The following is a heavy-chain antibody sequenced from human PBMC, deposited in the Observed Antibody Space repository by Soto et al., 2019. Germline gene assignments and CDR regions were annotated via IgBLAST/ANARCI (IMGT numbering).Heavy chain of an antibody. CDR1: GFTFDSFA. CDR2: VSGSGSTT. Sequence: EVQLVESGGGLIEPGGSLRLSCAASGFTFDSFAMNWVRQAPGKGLEWVSSVSGSGSTTYYADSVKGRFIISRDNSKNTLYRHMKSLRVEDTAVYYCAKLGHAFDIWGQGTIVSVSS. J-gene: IGHJ3*02. D-gene: IGHD3-16*01. CDR3: AKLGHAFDI. V-gene: IGHV3-23*04.